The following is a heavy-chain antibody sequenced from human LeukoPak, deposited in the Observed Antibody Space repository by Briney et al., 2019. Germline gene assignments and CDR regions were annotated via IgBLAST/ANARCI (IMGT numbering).Heavy chain of an antibody. CDR2: ISYDGSNK. D-gene: IGHD5-18*01. CDR3: AKVLGYSYGSFDY. CDR1: GFTFSSYG. J-gene: IGHJ4*02. Sequence: GGSLRLSCAASGFTFSSYGMHWVRQAPGKGLGWVAVISYDGSNKYYADSVKGRFTISRDNSKNTLYLQMNSLRAEDTAVYYCAKVLGYSYGSFDYWGQGTLVTVSS. V-gene: IGHV3-30*18.